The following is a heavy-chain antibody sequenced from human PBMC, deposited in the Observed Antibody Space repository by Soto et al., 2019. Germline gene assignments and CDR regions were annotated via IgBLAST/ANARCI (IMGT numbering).Heavy chain of an antibody. CDR1: GYSFTSYW. Sequence: GESLKISCKGSGYSFTSYWISWVRQMPGKGLEWMGRIDPSDSYTNYSPSFQGHVTISADKSISTAYLQWSSLKASDTAMYYCARLDCSSTSCYAFDIWGQGTMVTVSS. D-gene: IGHD2-2*01. CDR3: ARLDCSSTSCYAFDI. V-gene: IGHV5-10-1*01. J-gene: IGHJ3*02. CDR2: IDPSDSYT.